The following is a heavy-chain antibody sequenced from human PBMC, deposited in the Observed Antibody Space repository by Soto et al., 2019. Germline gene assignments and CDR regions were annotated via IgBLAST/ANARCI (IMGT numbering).Heavy chain of an antibody. CDR3: AKGPTTATVDF. J-gene: IGHJ4*02. V-gene: IGHV3-30*18. CDR1: GFTFSSHG. D-gene: IGHD4-4*01. CDR2: ISYDGTNK. Sequence: GGSLRLSCAASGFTFSSHGMHWVRQAPGKGLEWVAVISYDGTNKYYGDSVKGRFTISRDNSKNTVYLQMNSLRVEDTAVFYCAKGPTTATVDFWGQGTLVTVSS.